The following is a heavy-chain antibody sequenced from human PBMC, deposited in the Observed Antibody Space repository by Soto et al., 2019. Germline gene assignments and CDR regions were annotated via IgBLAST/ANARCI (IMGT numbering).Heavy chain of an antibody. CDR2: ISAYNGNT. V-gene: IGHV1-18*04. J-gene: IGHJ6*02. CDR1: GYTFTSYG. Sequence: QVQLVQSGAEVKKPGASVKVSCKASGYTFTSYGISWVRQAPGQGLEWMGWISAYNGNTNYAQKLQGRVTMTPDTSTSTGYMELRSLRSDDTAVYYCAREGYCSSTSCYEYYYYGMDVWGQGTTVTVSS. D-gene: IGHD2-2*01. CDR3: AREGYCSSTSCYEYYYYGMDV.